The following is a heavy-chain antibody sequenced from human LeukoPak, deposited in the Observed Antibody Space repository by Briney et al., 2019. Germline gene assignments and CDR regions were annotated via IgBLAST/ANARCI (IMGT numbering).Heavy chain of an antibody. J-gene: IGHJ5*02. D-gene: IGHD3-22*01. CDR2: IYTSGST. V-gene: IGHV4-61*02. CDR3: ARAGYYEGWFDP. CDR1: GGSISSGSYY. Sequence: SQTLSLTCTVSGGSISSGSYYWSWIRQPAGKELEWIGRIYTSGSTNYNPSLKSRVTISVDTSKNQFSLKLSSVTAADTAVYYCARAGYYEGWFDPWGQGTLVTVSS.